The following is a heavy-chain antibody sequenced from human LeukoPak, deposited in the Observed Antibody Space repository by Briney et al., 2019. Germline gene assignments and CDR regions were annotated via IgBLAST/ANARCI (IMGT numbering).Heavy chain of an antibody. D-gene: IGHD2/OR15-2a*01. CDR2: IRSKAYGGTT. V-gene: IGHV3-49*04. CDR1: GFIFGDYA. J-gene: IGHJ3*02. CDR3: ITTTFNDAFDI. Sequence: GGSLRLSCTTSGFIFGDYAMTWVRQAPGKGLEWVGFIRSKAYGGTTEYAASVKGRFTISRDDSKSIAYLQMNSLKTEDTAVYYCITTTFNDAFDIWGQGTMVTVSS.